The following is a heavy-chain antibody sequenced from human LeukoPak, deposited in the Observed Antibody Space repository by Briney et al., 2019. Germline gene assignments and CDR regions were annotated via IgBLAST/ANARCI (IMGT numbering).Heavy chain of an antibody. D-gene: IGHD2-15*01. J-gene: IGHJ5*02. CDR2: ISGSSSYI. CDR1: GFTFSSYS. CDR3: ARDYAPIVVVARGDNWFDP. V-gene: IGHV3-21*01. Sequence: PGGSLRLSCAASGFTFSSYSMNWVRQAPGKGLEWVSSISGSSSYIYYADSVKGRFTISRDNAKNSLYLQMNSLRAEDTAVYYCARDYAPIVVVARGDNWFDPWGQGTLVTVSS.